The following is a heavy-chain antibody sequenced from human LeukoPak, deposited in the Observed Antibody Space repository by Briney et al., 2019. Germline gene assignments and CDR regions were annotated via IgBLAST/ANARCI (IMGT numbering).Heavy chain of an antibody. D-gene: IGHD2-15*01. CDR2: IIPILGIA. Sequence: SVKVSCKASGGTFSSYAISWVRQAPGQGLEWMGRIIPILGIANYAQKFQGRVTITADKSTSTAYMELSSLRSEDTAEYYCARVSDLGYCSGGSCYGLDYWGQGTLVTVSS. CDR3: ARVSDLGYCSGGSCYGLDY. J-gene: IGHJ4*02. CDR1: GGTFSSYA. V-gene: IGHV1-69*04.